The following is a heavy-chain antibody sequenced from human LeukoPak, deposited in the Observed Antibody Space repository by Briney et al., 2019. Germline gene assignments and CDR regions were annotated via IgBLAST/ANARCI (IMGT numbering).Heavy chain of an antibody. CDR3: ARDYVVVSSFDI. D-gene: IGHD2-2*01. CDR1: GFTFSSYS. Sequence: KPGGSLRLSCAASGFTFSSYSMNWVRQAPGKGLEWVSSISSSSYIYYADSVKGRFTISRDNAKNSLYLQMDSLRAEDTAVYYCARDYVVVSSFDIWGQGTMVTVSS. CDR2: ISSSSYI. J-gene: IGHJ3*02. V-gene: IGHV3-21*01.